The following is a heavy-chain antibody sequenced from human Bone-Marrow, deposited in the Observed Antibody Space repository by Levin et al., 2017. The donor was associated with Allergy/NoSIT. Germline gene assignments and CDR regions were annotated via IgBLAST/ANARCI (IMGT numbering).Heavy chain of an antibody. CDR2: VSSYIGNT. Sequence: GESLKISCKASGYTFTGFGISWVRQAPGQGLEWMGWVSSYIGNTNYAQKFQDRVTMTTDTSTSTAYMELRSLRSDDTAVYYCARGWVGNGATSGAAAFDFWGQGTMVSVSS. J-gene: IGHJ3*01. CDR1: GYTFTGFG. CDR3: ARGWVGNGATSGAAAFDF. D-gene: IGHD4-23*01. V-gene: IGHV1-18*01.